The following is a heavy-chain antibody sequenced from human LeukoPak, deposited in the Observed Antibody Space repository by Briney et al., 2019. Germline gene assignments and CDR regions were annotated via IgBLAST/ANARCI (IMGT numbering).Heavy chain of an antibody. V-gene: IGHV5-51*01. CDR1: GYSFTSYW. Sequence: LGESLKISCKGSGYSFTSYWIGWVRQMPGKGLEWMGIIYPGDSDTRYSPSFQGQVTISADKSISTAYLQWSSLKASDTAMYYCACKKVGANRARIYDAFDIWGQGTMVTVSS. J-gene: IGHJ3*02. CDR2: IYPGDSDT. D-gene: IGHD1-26*01. CDR3: ACKKVGANRARIYDAFDI.